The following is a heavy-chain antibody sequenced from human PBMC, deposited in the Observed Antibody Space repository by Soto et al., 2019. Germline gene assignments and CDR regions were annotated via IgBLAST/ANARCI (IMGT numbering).Heavy chain of an antibody. J-gene: IGHJ6*02. V-gene: IGHV4-39*01. Sequence: TLSLTCSVSGYSVTSSDYYWAWIRQPPGKGLEWIGSMFYSGLTYYNPSLKSRVTLSVDTSKNQFSVRLNSVTAADTAVYYCAPLSVSLSGPYGIHVWGQGTTVTVSS. CDR2: MFYSGLT. D-gene: IGHD2-15*01. CDR3: APLSVSLSGPYGIHV. CDR1: GYSVTSSDYY.